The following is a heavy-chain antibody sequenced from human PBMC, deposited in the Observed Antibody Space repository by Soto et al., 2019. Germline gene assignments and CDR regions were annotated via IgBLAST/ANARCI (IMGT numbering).Heavy chain of an antibody. CDR2: INHSGST. CDR1: GGSFSGYY. J-gene: IGHJ3*02. CDR3: ARRYGYGTFDI. V-gene: IGHV4-34*01. Sequence: SETLSLTCAVYGGSFSGYYWSWIRQPPGKGLEWIGEINHSGSTNYNPSLKSRVTISVDTSKNQFSLKLSSVTAADTAVYYCARRYGYGTFDIWGKGTMVTVS. D-gene: IGHD5-18*01.